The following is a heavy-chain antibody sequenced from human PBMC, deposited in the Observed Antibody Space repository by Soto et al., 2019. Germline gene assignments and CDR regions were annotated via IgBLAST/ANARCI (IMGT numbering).Heavy chain of an antibody. D-gene: IGHD2-2*01. CDR1: GFTFSTYG. J-gene: IGHJ6*02. CDR2: ISTSGGST. V-gene: IGHV3-23*01. CDR3: AKAKMYIPDTYGMDD. Sequence: EVQLLESGGGLVQPGGSRRLSCAASGFTFSTYGMSWIRQAPVKGLDWVSSISTSGGSTFYAESVKGRFTISRDNSKNTQNLQTNRQRPEVTAVYYCAKAKMYIPDTYGMDDWGQGTTVTVSS.